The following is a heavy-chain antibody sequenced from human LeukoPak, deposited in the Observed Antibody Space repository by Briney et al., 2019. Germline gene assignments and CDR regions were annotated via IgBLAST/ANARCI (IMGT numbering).Heavy chain of an antibody. D-gene: IGHD3-3*01. Sequence: GGSLRLSCAASVFPFSSYGMHCVRQAPGKGLEGVAFIRYDGSNKYYADSVKGRFTISRDNSKTTLDLQMNSLRAEETAVYYCAKDGSFFYYYMDVWGKGTTVTVSS. V-gene: IGHV3-30*02. CDR2: IRYDGSNK. CDR1: VFPFSSYG. CDR3: AKDGSFFYYYMDV. J-gene: IGHJ6*03.